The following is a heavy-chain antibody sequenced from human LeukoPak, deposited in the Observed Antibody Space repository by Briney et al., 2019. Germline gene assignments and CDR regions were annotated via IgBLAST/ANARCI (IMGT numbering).Heavy chain of an antibody. Sequence: GGSPRLSCAAAGVTFSSNAMSWVGQAPGKGREGFSAISGSGGSTYYADSVKGRFTISRDNSKNTLYLQMNSLRAEDTAVYYCAKLSGGWYFDYWGQGTLVTVSS. D-gene: IGHD6-19*01. J-gene: IGHJ4*02. CDR2: ISGSGGST. CDR3: AKLSGGWYFDY. CDR1: GVTFSSNA. V-gene: IGHV3-23*01.